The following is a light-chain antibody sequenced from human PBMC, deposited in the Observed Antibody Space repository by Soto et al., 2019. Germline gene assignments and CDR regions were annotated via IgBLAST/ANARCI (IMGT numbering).Light chain of an antibody. V-gene: IGLV1-40*01. Sequence: QSVLTQPPSVSGAPGQRITISCTGSSSNIGAGYDVHWYQQLPGTAPKLLIYGNSNRPSGVPDRFSGSKSGTSASLAITGLQAEEEADYYCQSYASSLSGSYVFGTGTKLTVL. J-gene: IGLJ1*01. CDR2: GNS. CDR3: QSYASSLSGSYV. CDR1: SSNIGAGYD.